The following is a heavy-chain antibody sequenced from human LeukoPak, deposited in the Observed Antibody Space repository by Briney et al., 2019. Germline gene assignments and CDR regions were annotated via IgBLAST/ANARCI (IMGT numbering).Heavy chain of an antibody. V-gene: IGHV3-23*01. J-gene: IGHJ6*02. CDR3: AKGPPSITMVRGDGMDV. D-gene: IGHD3-10*01. CDR1: GFTFSSYA. CDR2: ISGSGGST. Sequence: GGSLRLSCAASGFTFSSYAMSWVRQAPGKGLEWVSAISGSGGSTYYADSVKGRFTISRDNSKNTLYPQMNSLRAEDTAVYYCAKGPPSITMVRGDGMDVWGQGTTVTVSS.